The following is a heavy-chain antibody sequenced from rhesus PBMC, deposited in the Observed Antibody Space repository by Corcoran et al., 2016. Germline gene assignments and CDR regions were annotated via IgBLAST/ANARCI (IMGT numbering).Heavy chain of an antibody. Sequence: QVQLQESGPGLVKPSETLSFTCAVSGLPIRGHRWGGFRQPPGKGLEWIGGIECTRGSTYQNPSLKSLVTISTDTAKNQFSLKMSSVTAADTAIYYCVIDRDVTDLTWGQGVLVTVSS. CDR2: IECTRGST. V-gene: IGHV4-165*01. CDR1: GLPIRGHR. CDR3: VIDRDVTDLT. D-gene: IGHD2-15*01. J-gene: IGHJ4*01.